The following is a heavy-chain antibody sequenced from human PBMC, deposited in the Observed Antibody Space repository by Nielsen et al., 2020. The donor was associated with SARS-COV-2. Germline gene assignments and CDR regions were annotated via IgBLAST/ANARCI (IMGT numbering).Heavy chain of an antibody. D-gene: IGHD2-2*01. CDR2: ISWNSGSI. CDR3: ARDKGGSTSPYFDY. CDR1: GFTFDDYA. J-gene: IGHJ4*02. V-gene: IGHV3-9*01. Sequence: SLRLSCAASGFTFDDYAMHWVRQAPGKGLEWVSGISWNSGSIGYADSVKGRFTISRDNAKNSLYLQMNSLRAEDTAVYYCARDKGGSTSPYFDYWGQGTLVTVSS.